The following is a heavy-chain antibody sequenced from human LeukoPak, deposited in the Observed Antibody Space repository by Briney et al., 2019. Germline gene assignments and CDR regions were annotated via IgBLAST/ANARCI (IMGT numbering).Heavy chain of an antibody. J-gene: IGHJ3*02. V-gene: IGHV1-18*01. CDR2: ISAYNGNT. Sequence: GASVKVSCKASGYTFTSYGISWVRQAPGQGLEWMGWISAYNGNTNYAQKLQCRVTMTTDTSTSTAYMELRSLRSDDTAVYYCARDLRHSSGWYHDAFDIWGQGTMVTVSS. CDR3: ARDLRHSSGWYHDAFDI. CDR1: GYTFTSYG. D-gene: IGHD6-19*01.